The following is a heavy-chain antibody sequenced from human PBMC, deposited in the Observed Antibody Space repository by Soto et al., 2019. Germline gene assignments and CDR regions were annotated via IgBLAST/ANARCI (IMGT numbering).Heavy chain of an antibody. CDR3: ARGSYCSSTSCYSGWFDP. CDR2: IIPIFGTA. J-gene: IGHJ5*02. CDR1: GGTFSSYA. V-gene: IGHV1-69*13. D-gene: IGHD2-2*01. Sequence: SVKVSCKASGGTFSSYAISWVRQAPGQGLEWMGGIIPIFGTANYAQKFQGRVTITADESTSTAYMELSSLRSEDTAVYYCARGSYCSSTSCYSGWFDPWGQGTLVTVSS.